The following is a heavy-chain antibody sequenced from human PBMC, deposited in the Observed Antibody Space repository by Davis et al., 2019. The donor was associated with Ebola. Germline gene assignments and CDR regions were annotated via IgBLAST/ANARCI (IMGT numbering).Heavy chain of an antibody. CDR3: TTPGGQDSGYDVFDI. Sequence: GGSLRLSCVASGFTFNYFAMTWVRQAPGNGLEWVSIVSRDGGNTYYADSVRGRFTVSRDNSKNTMYLQMSSLRSEDTALYYCTTPGGQDSGYDVFDIWGQGKMVTVSS. V-gene: IGHV3-23*01. CDR1: GFTFNYFA. CDR2: VSRDGGNT. D-gene: IGHD5-12*01. J-gene: IGHJ3*02.